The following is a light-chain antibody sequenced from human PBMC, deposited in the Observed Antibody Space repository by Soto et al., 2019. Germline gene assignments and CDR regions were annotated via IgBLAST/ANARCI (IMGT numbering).Light chain of an antibody. V-gene: IGKV4-1*01. CDR2: WAS. J-gene: IGKJ4*01. CDR1: QTVLSSSNNKNY. CDR3: QQYYNTPLT. Sequence: DSVLTHSPDSLTVSLGERAIINCRSSQTVLSSSNNKNYLAWYQQKPGQPPKLLIYWASTRQSGVPDRFSGSGSGTDFTLTISSLQAEDVAVYFCQQYYNTPLTFGGGTKVDI.